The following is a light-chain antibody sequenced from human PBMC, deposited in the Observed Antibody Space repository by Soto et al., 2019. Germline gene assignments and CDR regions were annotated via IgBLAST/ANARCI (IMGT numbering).Light chain of an antibody. CDR3: HQYYKWALT. CDR1: QSAISN. Sequence: EMVMTQSPATLSVSPGQRLTLSCTASQSAISNLAWYQQKPGQTPRLLIYDASTRATDIPARFSGSGSGTDFTLTIISLLSEDFAVYYCHQYYKWALTFGGGTKVDIK. J-gene: IGKJ4*01. V-gene: IGKV3-15*01. CDR2: DAS.